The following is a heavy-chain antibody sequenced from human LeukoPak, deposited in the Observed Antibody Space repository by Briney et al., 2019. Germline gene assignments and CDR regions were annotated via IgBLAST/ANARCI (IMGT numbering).Heavy chain of an antibody. V-gene: IGHV3-48*01. CDR1: GFTFSSYS. CDR2: ISSSSSTI. CDR3: ARDAGRWGSRGYYFDY. D-gene: IGHD7-27*01. Sequence: GGSLRLSCAASGFTFSSYSMNWVRQAPGKGLEWVSYISSSSSTIYYADSVKGQFTISRDNAKNSLYLQMNSLRAEDTAVYYCARDAGRWGSRGYYFDYWGQGTLVTVSS. J-gene: IGHJ4*02.